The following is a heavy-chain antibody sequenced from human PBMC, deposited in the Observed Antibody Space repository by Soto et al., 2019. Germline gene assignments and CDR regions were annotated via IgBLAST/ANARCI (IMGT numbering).Heavy chain of an antibody. CDR3: ARHGSGWDY. J-gene: IGHJ4*02. V-gene: IGHV1-3*01. Sequence: GASVKVSCKASGYTFTSYAMHWVRQAPGQRFEWMGWINASNGNTKYSQKFQGRVTITRDTSASTAYMELSSLRSEDTAVYYCARHGSGWDYWGQGTLVTVSS. CDR1: GYTFTSYA. D-gene: IGHD6-19*01. CDR2: INASNGNT.